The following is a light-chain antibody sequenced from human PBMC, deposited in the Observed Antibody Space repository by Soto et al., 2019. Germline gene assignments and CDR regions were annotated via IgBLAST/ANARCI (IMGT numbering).Light chain of an antibody. CDR3: SSYAGSSTLFV. Sequence: QSVLTQPASVSGSPGQSITISCTGTSSDVGSYNLVSWYQQHPGKVPKLIIYQGGQRPSGVSSRFSGSKSGNTASLTISGLQAEDEAEYFCSSYAGSSTLFVFGTGTRSPS. V-gene: IGLV2-23*01. J-gene: IGLJ1*01. CDR1: SSDVGSYNL. CDR2: QGG.